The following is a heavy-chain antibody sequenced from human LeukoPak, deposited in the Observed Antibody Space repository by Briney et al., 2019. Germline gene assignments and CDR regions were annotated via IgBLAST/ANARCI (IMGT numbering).Heavy chain of an antibody. V-gene: IGHV3-33*01. CDR2: IQFDGRDT. CDR3: ARQRDYGDYYFDY. Sequence: PGKSLRLSCVASGFTFRSFDMPWVRQAPGQGLEWVAAIQFDGRDTDYADSVKGRFTISRDNSKDTLYLEMDSLRVEDTALYYCARQRDYGDYYFDYWGQGTLVTVSS. CDR1: GFTFRSFD. J-gene: IGHJ4*02. D-gene: IGHD4-17*01.